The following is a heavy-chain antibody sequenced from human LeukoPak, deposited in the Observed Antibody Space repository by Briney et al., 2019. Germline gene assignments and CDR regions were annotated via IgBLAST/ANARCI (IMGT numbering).Heavy chain of an antibody. CDR2: ISAYSDNP. CDR3: AREAGIDYYGSGSRGWFDP. V-gene: IGHV1-18*01. Sequence: GASVKVSCEVSGYPLTSLGISWVRQAPARGFEWMRWISAYSDNPHYAHKLQGRVTMAKDTSTSTAYVELRSLRSDDTGVYCCAREAGIDYYGSGSRGWFDPWGQGTLVTVSS. CDR1: GYPLTSLG. J-gene: IGHJ5*02. D-gene: IGHD3-10*01.